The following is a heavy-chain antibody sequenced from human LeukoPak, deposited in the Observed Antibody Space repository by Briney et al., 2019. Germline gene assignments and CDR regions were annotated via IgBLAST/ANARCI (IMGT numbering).Heavy chain of an antibody. CDR1: GGSISSGDYY. D-gene: IGHD3-9*01. CDR3: ARGGYDILTGYYLEY. CDR2: IYYSGST. Sequence: PSETLSLTCTVSGGSISSGDYYWSWIRQPPGKGLEWIGYIYYSGSTYYNPSLKSRVTISVDTSKNQFSLKLSSVTAADTAVYYCARGGYDILTGYYLEYWGQGTLVTVSS. J-gene: IGHJ4*02. V-gene: IGHV4-30-4*01.